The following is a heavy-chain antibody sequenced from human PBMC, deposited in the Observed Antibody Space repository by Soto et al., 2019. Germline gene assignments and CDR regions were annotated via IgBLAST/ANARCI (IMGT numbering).Heavy chain of an antibody. D-gene: IGHD6-19*01. Sequence: GASVKVSCKASGFTFNSYGISWVRQAPGQGLEWMGWISAYNGNTNYAQKLQGRVTMTTDTSTSTAYMELRSLRSDDTAVYYCARDPPYSSGWYAGFDPWGQGTLVTVPS. CDR3: ARDPPYSSGWYAGFDP. CDR2: ISAYNGNT. V-gene: IGHV1-18*01. CDR1: GFTFNSYG. J-gene: IGHJ5*02.